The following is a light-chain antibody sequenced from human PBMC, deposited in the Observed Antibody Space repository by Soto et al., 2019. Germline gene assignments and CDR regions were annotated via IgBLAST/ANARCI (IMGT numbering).Light chain of an antibody. CDR1: SSNIVTNH. CDR3: AAWDDSLMNWV. V-gene: IGLV1-47*01. Sequence: QSVLTQPPSASGTPGQRVTISCSGSSSNIVTNHVYWYQHLPGTAPKLLIYRNSLRPSGVPDRFSGSKSVTSASLAISGILSEDEADDYCAAWDDSLMNWVFGGGTKLTVL. J-gene: IGLJ3*02. CDR2: RNS.